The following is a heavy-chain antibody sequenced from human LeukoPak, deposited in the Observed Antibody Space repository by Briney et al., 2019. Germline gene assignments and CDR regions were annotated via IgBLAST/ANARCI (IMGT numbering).Heavy chain of an antibody. Sequence: GGPLRLSCAASGFTFSIYHMIWARQAPGKGLEWVANIKQDGTKKVYVDSVKGRFTISRDNAKNSLYLQMNSLRADDRAVYCCARGITMANWGQGTLVTVSS. D-gene: IGHD3-10*01. CDR3: ARGITMAN. CDR1: GFTFSIYH. J-gene: IGHJ4*02. V-gene: IGHV3-7*04. CDR2: IKQDGTKK.